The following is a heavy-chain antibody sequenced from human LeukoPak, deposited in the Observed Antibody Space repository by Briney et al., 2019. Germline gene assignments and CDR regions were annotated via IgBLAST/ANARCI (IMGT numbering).Heavy chain of an antibody. Sequence: GGSLRLSCAASGFTFSSYGMHWVRQAPGKGLEWVAFIRYDGSNKYYADSVKGRFTISRDNSKNTLYLQMNSLRAEDTAVYYCAKMIAAARIYYYMDVWGTGTTVTISS. J-gene: IGHJ6*03. CDR3: AKMIAAARIYYYMDV. V-gene: IGHV3-30*02. D-gene: IGHD6-13*01. CDR2: IRYDGSNK. CDR1: GFTFSSYG.